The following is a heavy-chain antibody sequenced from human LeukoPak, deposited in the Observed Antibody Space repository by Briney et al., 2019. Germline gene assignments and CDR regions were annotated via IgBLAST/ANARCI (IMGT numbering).Heavy chain of an antibody. CDR1: GFTFSSYA. CDR3: ARFSRITWGDWGDAFDI. D-gene: IGHD2-21*02. J-gene: IGHJ3*02. Sequence: GSLRLSCAASGFTFSSYAVSWVRQSPGKGLEWIGEIDDGGNTNYNPSLMSRVIVSMEKSKKQFSLVMRSVAAADTAVYYCARFSRITWGDWGDAFDIWGQGTTVIVSS. V-gene: IGHV4-34*01. CDR2: IDDGGNT.